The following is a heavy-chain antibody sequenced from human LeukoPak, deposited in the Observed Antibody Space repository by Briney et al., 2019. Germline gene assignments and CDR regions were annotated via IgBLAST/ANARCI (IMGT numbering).Heavy chain of an antibody. CDR1: GGSISSYY. J-gene: IGHJ4*02. Sequence: PSETLSLTCTVSGGSISSYYWSWIRQPPGKGLEWIGYIYYSGSTNYNPSLKSRVAISVDTSKNQFSLKLSSVTAADTAVYYCARLLPDYYDSSGYYFGYWGQGTLVTVSS. CDR3: ARLLPDYYDSSGYYFGY. V-gene: IGHV4-59*01. CDR2: IYYSGST. D-gene: IGHD3-22*01.